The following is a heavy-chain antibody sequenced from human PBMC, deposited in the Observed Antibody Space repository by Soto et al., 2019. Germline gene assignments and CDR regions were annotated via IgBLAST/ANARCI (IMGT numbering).Heavy chain of an antibody. D-gene: IGHD3-3*01. V-gene: IGHV3-23*01. J-gene: IGHJ5*02. CDR3: AKVHPTIFGVVNFWFDP. Sequence: EVQLLESGGGLVQPGGSLRLSCAASGFTFSSYAMSWVRQAPGKGLEWVSAISGSGGSTYYADSVKGRFTISRDNSKNTLYLQMNGLRAEDTAVYYCAKVHPTIFGVVNFWFDPWGQGTLVTVSS. CDR1: GFTFSSYA. CDR2: ISGSGGST.